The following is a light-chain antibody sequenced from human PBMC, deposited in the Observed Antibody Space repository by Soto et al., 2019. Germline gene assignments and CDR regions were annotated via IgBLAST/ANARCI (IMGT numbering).Light chain of an antibody. J-gene: IGKJ1*01. CDR3: QHYNNWPPWT. CDR1: QRISSN. CDR2: GAS. Sequence: EVVMTQSPATLSVSPGERATLSCRASQRISSNLAWCQQRPGQAPRLLIYGASTRAPGIPARFSGSGSETEFTLTISSLQSEDFAVYYCQHYNNWPPWTFGQGTKVDI. V-gene: IGKV3-15*01.